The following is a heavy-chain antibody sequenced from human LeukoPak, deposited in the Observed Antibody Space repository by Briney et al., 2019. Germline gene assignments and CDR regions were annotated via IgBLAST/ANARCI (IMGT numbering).Heavy chain of an antibody. CDR1: GYTFTGSY. V-gene: IGHV1-2*02. CDR3: VRVKPELY. CDR2: INPDSGGT. D-gene: IGHD1-14*01. Sequence: ASVKVSCKASGYTFTGSYIHWVRQAPGQGLEWMGWINPDSGGTNYAQKFQGRVTMTRDTSISTAYMELGRLISDDTAVYYCVRVKPELYWGQGTLVTVSS. J-gene: IGHJ4*02.